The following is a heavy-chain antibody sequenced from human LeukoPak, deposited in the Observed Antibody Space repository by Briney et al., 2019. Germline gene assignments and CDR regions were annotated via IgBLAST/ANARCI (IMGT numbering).Heavy chain of an antibody. V-gene: IGHV3-64*01. Sequence: GGSLSLSCAPSGFTFSSYAMHWVRQAPGKGLEYVSAISSIGGSTNYANSVKGRFTISRDNSKNTLYLQMGSLRAEDMAVYYCARDYGIYYYYGMDVWGQGTTVTVSS. CDR2: ISSIGGST. D-gene: IGHD3-9*01. J-gene: IGHJ6*02. CDR3: ARDYGIYYYYGMDV. CDR1: GFTFSSYA.